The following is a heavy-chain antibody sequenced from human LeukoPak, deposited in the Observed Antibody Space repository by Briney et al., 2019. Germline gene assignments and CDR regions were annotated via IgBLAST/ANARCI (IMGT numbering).Heavy chain of an antibody. CDR2: IYYSGST. J-gene: IGHJ3*02. D-gene: IGHD3-10*01. Sequence: PSETLSLTCTVSGGSISSYYWSWIRQPPGKGLEWIGYIYYSGSTNYNPSLKSRVIISVDTSKNQFSLKLSSVTAADTAVYYCASSMVTTDAFDIWSQGTMVTVSS. CDR3: ASSMVTTDAFDI. V-gene: IGHV4-59*01. CDR1: GGSISSYY.